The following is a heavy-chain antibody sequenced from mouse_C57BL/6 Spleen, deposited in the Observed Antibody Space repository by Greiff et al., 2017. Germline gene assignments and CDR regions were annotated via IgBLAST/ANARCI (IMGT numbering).Heavy chain of an antibody. CDR1: GFTFSDYG. V-gene: IGHV5-17*01. CDR3: ARPDYYGSPFAY. CDR2: ISSGSSTI. J-gene: IGHJ3*01. D-gene: IGHD1-1*01. Sequence: EVMLVESGGGLVQPGGSLKLSCAASGFTFSDYGMHWVRQAPETGLEWVAYISSGSSTIYYADPVKGRFTISRDNAKNTLFLQMTSLRSEATAMYYCARPDYYGSPFAYWGQGTLVTVSA.